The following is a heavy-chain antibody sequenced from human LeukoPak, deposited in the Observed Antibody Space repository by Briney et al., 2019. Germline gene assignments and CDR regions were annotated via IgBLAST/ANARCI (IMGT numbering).Heavy chain of an antibody. J-gene: IGHJ6*03. V-gene: IGHV3-21*01. D-gene: IGHD1-1*01. CDR3: ARVRTGNWLSRGYYYMDV. CDR2: ISSSSDYI. CDR1: GFTFSRYW. Sequence: GGSLRLSCAASGFTFSRYWMSWVRQAPGKGLEWVSSISSSSDYIYYADSVKGRFTISRDNAKNSLFLQMNSLRAEDTAVYYCARVRTGNWLSRGYYYMDVWGKGTTVTVSS.